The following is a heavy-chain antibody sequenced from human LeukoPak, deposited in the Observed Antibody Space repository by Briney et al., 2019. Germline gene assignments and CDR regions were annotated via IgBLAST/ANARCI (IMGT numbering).Heavy chain of an antibody. J-gene: IGHJ4*02. CDR3: ARVFRRGYSYGYVNY. V-gene: IGHV4-34*01. CDR1: GGSFSGYY. CDR2: INHSGST. Sequence: SETLSLTCAVYGGSFSGYYWSWVRQPPGKGLEWLGEINHSGSTNYNPSLKSRVTISVDTSKNQFSLKLSSVTAADTAVNYCARVFRRGYSYGYVNYWGQGTLVTVSS. D-gene: IGHD5-18*01.